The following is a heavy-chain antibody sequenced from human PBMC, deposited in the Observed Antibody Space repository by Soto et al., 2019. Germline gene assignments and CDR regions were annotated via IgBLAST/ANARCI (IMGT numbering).Heavy chain of an antibody. J-gene: IGHJ6*02. CDR1: GGSINSYY. Sequence: SETLSLTCTVSGGSINSYYWSWIRQPPGKGLEWIGYIYYSGSTNYNPSLKSRVTISVDTSKNQFSLNLSSVTAADTAVYYCARGPDTAMVMGYYYYGMDLWGQGTTVTVSS. V-gene: IGHV4-59*01. D-gene: IGHD5-18*01. CDR2: IYYSGST. CDR3: ARGPDTAMVMGYYYYGMDL.